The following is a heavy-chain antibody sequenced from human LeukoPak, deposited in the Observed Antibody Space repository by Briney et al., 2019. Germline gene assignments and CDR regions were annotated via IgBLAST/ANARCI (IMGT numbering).Heavy chain of an antibody. CDR1: GFSFSNYG. J-gene: IGHJ6*04. V-gene: IGHV3-30*02. D-gene: IGHD3-10*02. CDR3: AELGITMIGGV. CDR2: IQYDGRNI. Sequence: GGSLRLSCAASGFSFSNYGMHWVRQAPGKGLEWVAFIQYDGRNIYYPDSVKGRFTISRDNSKNTVYLQMNSLRGEDTAVYYCAELGITMIGGVWGKGTTVTISS.